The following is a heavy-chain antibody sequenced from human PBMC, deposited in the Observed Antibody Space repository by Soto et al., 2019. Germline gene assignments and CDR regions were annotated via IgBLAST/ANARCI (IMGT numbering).Heavy chain of an antibody. CDR3: VRDYLLTGFDT. D-gene: IGHD3-9*01. Sequence: PSETLSLTCTVSNGSLSSNYWSLIRQSPGKGLEWIGNIYYSGSTNYNPSLKSRVTMSIDTSKNQLSLELKSVTAADTATYYCVRDYLLTGFDTWGQGTMVTVSS. CDR2: IYYSGST. V-gene: IGHV4-59*01. CDR1: NGSLSSNY. J-gene: IGHJ5*02.